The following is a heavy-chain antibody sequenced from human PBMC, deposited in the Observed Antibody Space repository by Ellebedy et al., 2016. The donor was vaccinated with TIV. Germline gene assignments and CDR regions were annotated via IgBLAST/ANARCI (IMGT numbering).Heavy chain of an antibody. V-gene: IGHV6-1*01. D-gene: IGHD5-12*01. Sequence: MPSETLSLTCDISGDTVSSLTATWTWIRQSPSRGLEWLGSTYYSSKCFSDFGVSMKGRATINPATSKNQFSLQLNSVTPEDTAVYYCARERETVTTIKYFFDFWGQGTPVTVSS. CDR1: GDTVSSLTAT. J-gene: IGHJ4*02. CDR3: ARERETVTTIKYFFDF. CDR2: TYYSSKCFS.